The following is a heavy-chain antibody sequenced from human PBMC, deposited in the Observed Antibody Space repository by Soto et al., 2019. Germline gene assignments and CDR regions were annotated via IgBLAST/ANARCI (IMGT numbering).Heavy chain of an antibody. V-gene: IGHV3-23*01. CDR2: FRTSGDGGTT. CDR3: AKKVNSGPGSQYFDY. CDR1: GFTFSSYS. J-gene: IGHJ4*02. D-gene: IGHD3-10*01. Sequence: GGSLRLSCAASGFTFSSYSMSWVRQAPGKGLEWVSGFRTSGDGGTTYYADSVKGRFTISRDNSKNMLFLQMNSLRAEDTAIYYCAKKVNSGPGSQYFDYWGQGTQVTV.